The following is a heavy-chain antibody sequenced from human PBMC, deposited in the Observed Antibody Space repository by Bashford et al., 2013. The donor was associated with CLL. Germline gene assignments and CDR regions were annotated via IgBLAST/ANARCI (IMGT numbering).Heavy chain of an antibody. D-gene: IGHD1-26*01. Sequence: SETLSSPCTVSGASISGSPYYWGWIRQPPGKGLEWIGAIYYSGSTYYNPSLKSRVTISVDLPKNQFSLKLSSVTAADTAVYSCARQGESYYDGIHHWGQGTLVTVSS. CDR2: IYYSGST. CDR3: ARQGESYYDGIHH. V-gene: IGHV4-39*01. J-gene: IGHJ1*01. CDR1: GASISGSPYY.